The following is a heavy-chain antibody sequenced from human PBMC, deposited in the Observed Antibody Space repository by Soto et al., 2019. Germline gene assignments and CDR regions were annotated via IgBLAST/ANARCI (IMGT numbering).Heavy chain of an antibody. CDR2: IDPSDSYT. D-gene: IGHD1-7*01. Sequence: GESLKISCKGSGYSFTSYWISWVRQMPGKGLEWMGRIDPSDSYTNYSPSFQGHVTISADKSISTAYLQWSSLKASDTAMYYCASTGRYNWNLRGARAFVIWGQGTMLTV. CDR1: GYSFTSYW. CDR3: ASTGRYNWNLRGARAFVI. V-gene: IGHV5-10-1*01. J-gene: IGHJ3*02.